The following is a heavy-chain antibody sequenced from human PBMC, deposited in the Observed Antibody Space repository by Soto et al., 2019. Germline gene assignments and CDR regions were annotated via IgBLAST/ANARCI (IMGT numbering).Heavy chain of an antibody. Sequence: EVQLVESGGGLVQPGGSLRLSCAASGFTFSSYDMHWVRQATGKGLEWVSAIGTAGDTYYPGSVKGRFTISRENAKNSLYLQMNSLRAGDTAVYYCARARGDSYYYYGMDVWGQGPTVTVSS. J-gene: IGHJ6*02. CDR3: ARARGDSYYYYGMDV. CDR2: IGTAGDT. CDR1: GFTFSSYD. D-gene: IGHD3-3*01. V-gene: IGHV3-13*01.